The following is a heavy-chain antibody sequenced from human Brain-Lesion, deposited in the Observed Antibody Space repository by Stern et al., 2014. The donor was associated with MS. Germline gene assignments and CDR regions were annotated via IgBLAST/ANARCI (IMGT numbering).Heavy chain of an antibody. Sequence: VQLVESGAEVKKPGASVKVSCKVSGYTLTELSMHWVRQAHRKGLEWMGGFDPGDGETIYAQKFQGRVTMTEDTSTDTAYMELSSLRSEDTAVYYCATLSPGAGGNYYRHFDYWGQGTLVTVSS. D-gene: IGHD1-26*01. CDR3: ATLSPGAGGNYYRHFDY. J-gene: IGHJ4*02. CDR1: GYTLTELS. V-gene: IGHV1-24*01. CDR2: FDPGDGET.